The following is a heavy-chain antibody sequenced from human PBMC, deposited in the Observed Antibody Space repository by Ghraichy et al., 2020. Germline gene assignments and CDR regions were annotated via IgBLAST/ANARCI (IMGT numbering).Heavy chain of an antibody. Sequence: SCAASGFTFSSYAMSWVRQAPGKGLEWVSAISGSGGSTYYADSVKGRFTISRDNSKNTLYLQMNSLRAEDTAVYYCAKPLHFDWYHDAFDIWGQGTMVTVSS. J-gene: IGHJ3*02. CDR1: GFTFSSYA. CDR2: ISGSGGST. CDR3: AKPLHFDWYHDAFDI. V-gene: IGHV3-23*01. D-gene: IGHD3-9*01.